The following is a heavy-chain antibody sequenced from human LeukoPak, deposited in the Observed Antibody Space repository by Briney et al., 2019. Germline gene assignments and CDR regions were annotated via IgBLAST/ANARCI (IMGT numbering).Heavy chain of an antibody. CDR1: GYTFIDFY. CDR3: ARVKKLLPEFEF. CDR2: INPNSGAI. D-gene: IGHD2-21*02. Sequence: ASVKVSCKASGYTFIDFYIHWVRQAPGQGLEWMGWINPNSGAIKYSQKFQGRVSMTRDTSITTVYMDLSSLRSDDTAVYYCARVKKLLPEFEFWGQGTPVTVSS. J-gene: IGHJ4*02. V-gene: IGHV1-2*02.